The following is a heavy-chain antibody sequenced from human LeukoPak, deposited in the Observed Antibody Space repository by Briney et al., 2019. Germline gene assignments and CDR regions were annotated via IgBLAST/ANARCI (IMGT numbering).Heavy chain of an antibody. V-gene: IGHV1-2*02. CDR2: INPNSGGT. Sequence: ASVKVSCKASGYTFTGYYMHWVRQAPGQGLEWMGWINPNSGGTNYAPKFQGRVTMTRDTSISTVYMELSRLRSDDTAVYYCSRETLFSHTSRYPNDYWGQGTLVTVSS. CDR1: GYTFTGYY. J-gene: IGHJ4*02. D-gene: IGHD2-2*01. CDR3: SRETLFSHTSRYPNDY.